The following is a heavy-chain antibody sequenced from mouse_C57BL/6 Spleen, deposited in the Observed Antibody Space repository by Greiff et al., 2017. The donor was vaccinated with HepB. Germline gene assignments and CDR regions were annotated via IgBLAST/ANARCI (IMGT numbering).Heavy chain of an antibody. D-gene: IGHD2-10*02. CDR2: IYPGSGST. V-gene: IGHV1-55*01. J-gene: IGHJ1*03. CDR1: GYTFTSYW. CDR3: ARRYGNYEYWYFVV. Sequence: QVQLQQPGAELVKPGASVKMSCKASGYTFTSYWITWVKQRPGQGLEWIGDIYPGSGSTNYNEKFKSKATLTVDTSSSTAYMQLSSLTSADSAVYYCARRYGNYEYWYFVVWGTGTTVTVSS.